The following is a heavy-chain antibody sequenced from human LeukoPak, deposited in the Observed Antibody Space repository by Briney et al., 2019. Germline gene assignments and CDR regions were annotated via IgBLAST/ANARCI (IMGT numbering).Heavy chain of an antibody. D-gene: IGHD6-13*01. J-gene: IGHJ5*02. CDR2: FDPEDGET. CDR1: GYTLTELS. V-gene: IGHV1-24*01. Sequence: ASVKVSCKVSGYTLTELSMHWVRQAPGKGLEWMGGFDPEDGETIYAQKFQGRVTMTEDTSTDTAYMELSSLRSEDTAVYYCATDLFEAAAAYTLDPWGQGTLVTVSS. CDR3: ATDLFEAAAAYTLDP.